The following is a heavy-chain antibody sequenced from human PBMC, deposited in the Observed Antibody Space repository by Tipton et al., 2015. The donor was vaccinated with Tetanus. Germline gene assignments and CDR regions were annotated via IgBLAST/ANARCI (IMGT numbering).Heavy chain of an antibody. V-gene: IGHV4-4*07. CDR1: GDSISSFY. D-gene: IGHD6-13*01. CDR2: IYTSGST. CDR3: ARGWGSSWLF. Sequence: GLVKPSETLSLTCSVSGDSISSFYWSWIRQPAGKGLEWIGRIYTSGSTNYNPSLKSRVTMSVDTSKRQFSLKLNSVTAADTAVYYCARGWGSSWLFWGQGTLVTVSS. J-gene: IGHJ4*02.